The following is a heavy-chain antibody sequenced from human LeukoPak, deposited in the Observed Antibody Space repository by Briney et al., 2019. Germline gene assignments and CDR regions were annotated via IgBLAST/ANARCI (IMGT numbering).Heavy chain of an antibody. CDR2: VYYCGST. CDR1: VGSVSRDIYY. V-gene: IGHV4-61*01. D-gene: IGHD6-13*01. J-gene: IGHJ6*02. CDR3: ARDRIAAAGNYYYYGMDV. Sequence: SETLSLTCTVSVGSVSRDIYYWGWIRQPPGEGLEWMGYVYYCGSTNYSPSLKNRVTISVDTSKNQFYLKLSSVTAADTAVYYCARDRIAAAGNYYYYGMDVWGQGTTVTVSS.